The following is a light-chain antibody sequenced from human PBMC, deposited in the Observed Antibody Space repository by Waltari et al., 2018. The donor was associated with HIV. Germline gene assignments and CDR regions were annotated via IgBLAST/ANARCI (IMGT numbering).Light chain of an antibody. Sequence: QSALTQPASVSGSPGQSLTISCTGTNRNIGFYSLVSWYRQYPGNAPQLIIYGVTSRPSGVSSRFSGSKSGNTASLTISGLHVDDEADYYCSSYTSGDTVLFGGGTKLTVL. CDR2: GVT. CDR1: NRNIGFYSL. J-gene: IGLJ3*02. CDR3: SSYTSGDTVL. V-gene: IGLV2-14*01.